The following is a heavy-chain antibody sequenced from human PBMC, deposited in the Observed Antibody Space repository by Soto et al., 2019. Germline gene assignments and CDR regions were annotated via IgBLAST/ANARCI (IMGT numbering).Heavy chain of an antibody. CDR3: ARVYCSGGSCYGIDY. Sequence: QVQLVQSGAEVKKPGASVKISCKASGDTFTSYYMHWVRQAPGQGLEWMGIINPSGGTSYAQKFHGRVTITRDTSTSTVYMELSSLRSEDTAVYYCARVYCSGGSCYGIDYWGQGTLVTVSS. CDR1: GDTFTSYY. J-gene: IGHJ4*02. V-gene: IGHV1-46*01. D-gene: IGHD2-15*01. CDR2: INPSGGT.